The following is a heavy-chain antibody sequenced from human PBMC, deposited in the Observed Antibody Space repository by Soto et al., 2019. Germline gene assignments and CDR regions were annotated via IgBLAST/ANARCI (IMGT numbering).Heavy chain of an antibody. D-gene: IGHD3-3*01. Sequence: QLQLQESGPGLVKPSETLSLTCTVSGGSSTSYFWDWIRQPPGKGLEWIGSIYYSGSTHYNPSLKSRVTISVDTSKNQFSRKLSSVTAADTAVYYCARDARMRIFGVAFDPWGQGTLVTVSS. CDR3: ARDARMRIFGVAFDP. J-gene: IGHJ5*02. CDR2: IYYSGST. CDR1: GGSSTSYF. V-gene: IGHV4-39*02.